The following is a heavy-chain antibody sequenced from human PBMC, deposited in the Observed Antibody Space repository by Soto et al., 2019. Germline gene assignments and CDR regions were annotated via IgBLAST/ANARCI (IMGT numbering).Heavy chain of an antibody. V-gene: IGHV1-8*01. J-gene: IGHJ6*03. CDR2: MNLNSGNT. CDR1: GYTFTSYD. Sequence: QVQLVQSGAEVKKPGASVKVSCKASGYTFTSYDINWVRQATGQGLEWMGWMNLNSGNTGYAQKFQGRGTMTRNTSLSTAYMERRSLRSEDTAVYYCARTYYYGSGRYYGYYYCYVYVWGKGTTVTVSS. D-gene: IGHD3-10*01. CDR3: ARTYYYGSGRYYGYYYCYVYV.